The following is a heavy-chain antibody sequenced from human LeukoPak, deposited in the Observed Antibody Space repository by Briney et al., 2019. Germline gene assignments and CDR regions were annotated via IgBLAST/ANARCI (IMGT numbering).Heavy chain of an antibody. CDR2: INWNGGST. D-gene: IGHD3-3*01. J-gene: IGHJ4*02. V-gene: IGHV3-20*04. CDR3: ARGIGYDTKAYFDY. Sequence: GGSLRLSCAASGFTFDDYGMSWVRQAPGKGLEWVSGINWNGGSTGYADSVKGRFTISRDNAKNSLYLQINSLRAEDTALYYCARGIGYDTKAYFDYWGQGTLVTVSS. CDR1: GFTFDDYG.